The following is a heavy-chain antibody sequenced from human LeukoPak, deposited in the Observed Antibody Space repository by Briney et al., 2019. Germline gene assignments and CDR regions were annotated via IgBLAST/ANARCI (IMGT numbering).Heavy chain of an antibody. Sequence: GGSLRLSCAASGFTFSNYGMNWVRQAPGKGLEWVSVISGSGGSTNYADSVKGRFTISRDNSKNTLYLQMNSLRAEDTAVYYCAKDQDGDSSGYYLFAFDIWGQGTMVTVSS. CDR1: GFTFSNYG. CDR2: ISGSGGST. D-gene: IGHD3-22*01. J-gene: IGHJ3*02. V-gene: IGHV3-23*01. CDR3: AKDQDGDSSGYYLFAFDI.